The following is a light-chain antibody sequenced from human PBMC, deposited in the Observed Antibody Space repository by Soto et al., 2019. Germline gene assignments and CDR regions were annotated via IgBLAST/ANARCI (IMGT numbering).Light chain of an antibody. CDR3: QQYNSYWTT. CDR2: KAS. J-gene: IGKJ1*01. CDR1: QSISSW. V-gene: IGKV1-5*03. Sequence: DIQMTQSPSTLSASVGDRVTITCRASQSISSWLAWYQQKPGKAPKLLIYKASSLESGVPSRFSGSGSGTEFPLTISSLQPDDFATSYCQQYNSYWTTFGQGTKVEIK.